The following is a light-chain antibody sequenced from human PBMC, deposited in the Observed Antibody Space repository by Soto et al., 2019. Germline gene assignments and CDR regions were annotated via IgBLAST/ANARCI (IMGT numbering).Light chain of an antibody. J-gene: IGKJ1*01. Sequence: ELVMTQSPATLALAPGERATLSRRASQSISTFLAWYQQKPGQAPRLLIYGASTRATGIPARFSGSGSGTEFTLTISSLQSEDFAVYYCQQYNNWPRTFGQGTKVDI. CDR1: QSISTF. V-gene: IGKV3-15*01. CDR3: QQYNNWPRT. CDR2: GAS.